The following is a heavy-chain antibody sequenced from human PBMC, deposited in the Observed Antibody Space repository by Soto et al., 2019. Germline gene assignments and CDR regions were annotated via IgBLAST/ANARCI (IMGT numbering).Heavy chain of an antibody. CDR1: GGTFSSYA. J-gene: IGHJ4*02. CDR2: IIPILRTV. V-gene: IGHV1-69*11. D-gene: IGHD2-2*01. CDR3: ASAQGSCIGSSCFGIGGRYEFDY. Sequence: QVQPVQSGAEVKKPGSSVKVSCKASGGTFSSYAISWVRQAPGQGLEWMGGIIPILRTVTYAQKFQGRVTITADESTSTVYMKLSSLRSEDTAVYYCASAQGSCIGSSCFGIGGRYEFDYWGQGSPVTVSS.